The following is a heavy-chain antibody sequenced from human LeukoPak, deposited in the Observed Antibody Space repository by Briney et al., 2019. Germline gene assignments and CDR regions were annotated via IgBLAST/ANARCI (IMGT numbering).Heavy chain of an antibody. J-gene: IGHJ5*02. Sequence: SETLSLTCTVSGGSISSSSYYWGWIRQPPGKGLEWIGSIYYSGSTYYNPSLKSRVTISVDTSKNQFSLKLSSVTAADTAVYYCARVDTAMVTAVNNWFDPWGQGTLVTVSS. D-gene: IGHD5-18*01. CDR3: ARVDTAMVTAVNNWFDP. V-gene: IGHV4-39*01. CDR1: GGSISSSSYY. CDR2: IYYSGST.